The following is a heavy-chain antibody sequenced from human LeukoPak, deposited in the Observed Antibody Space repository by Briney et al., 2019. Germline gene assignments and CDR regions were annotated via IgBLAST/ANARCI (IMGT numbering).Heavy chain of an antibody. V-gene: IGHV4-4*07. J-gene: IGHJ5*02. Sequence: SETLSLTCTVSGDSVSIYYWSWIRQPAGKGLEWIGRIHTSEDTNYNPSLKSRVTMSVDTSKNQFSLKLSSVTAADTAMYYCARDWPSWGSAHNWFDPWGQGTPVTVSS. CDR2: IHTSEDT. CDR1: GDSVSIYY. D-gene: IGHD3-16*01. CDR3: ARDWPSWGSAHNWFDP.